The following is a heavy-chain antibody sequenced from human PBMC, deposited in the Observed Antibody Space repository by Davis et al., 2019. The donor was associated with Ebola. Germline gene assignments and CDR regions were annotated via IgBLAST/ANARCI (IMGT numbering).Heavy chain of an antibody. V-gene: IGHV3-74*01. J-gene: IGHJ6*02. CDR1: AFTLSSYC. Sequence: PGGSLRLSCAASAFTLSSYCMHWVRHAPGKGLVWVSRINNDGTRTTYTDSVKGRLTISRDNAKNTLFLQMNSLRAEDTAVYYCARDQRPNLLLWFGDGGLDVWGQGTTVTVSS. CDR2: INNDGTRT. CDR3: ARDQRPNLLLWFGDGGLDV. D-gene: IGHD3-10*01.